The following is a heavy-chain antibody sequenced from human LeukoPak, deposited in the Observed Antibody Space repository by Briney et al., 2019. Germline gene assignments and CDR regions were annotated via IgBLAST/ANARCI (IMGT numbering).Heavy chain of an antibody. J-gene: IGHJ3*02. Sequence: GGSLRLSCAASGFTVSTNYMTWVRQAPGKGLEWVSVIYTGGSTNYADSVKGRFSISRDNSKNTLYLQMNSLRPDDTALYYCARDQYSDFLGGAFDTWSQGTMVTVSS. V-gene: IGHV3-66*02. D-gene: IGHD3-3*01. CDR2: IYTGGST. CDR3: ARDQYSDFLGGAFDT. CDR1: GFTVSTNY.